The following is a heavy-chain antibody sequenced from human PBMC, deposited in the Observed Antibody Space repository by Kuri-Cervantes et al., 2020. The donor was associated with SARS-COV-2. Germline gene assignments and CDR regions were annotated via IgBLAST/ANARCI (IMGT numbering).Heavy chain of an antibody. V-gene: IGHV4-34*01. CDR2: INHSGST. J-gene: IGHJ5*02. CDR3: ARHRWFDP. Sequence: ESLKISCAVYGGSFSGYYWSWIRQPPGKGLGWIGEINHSGSTNYNPSLKSRVTISVDTSKNQFSLKLSSVTAADTAVYYCARHRWFDPWGQGTLVTVSS. CDR1: GGSFSGYY. D-gene: IGHD1-14*01.